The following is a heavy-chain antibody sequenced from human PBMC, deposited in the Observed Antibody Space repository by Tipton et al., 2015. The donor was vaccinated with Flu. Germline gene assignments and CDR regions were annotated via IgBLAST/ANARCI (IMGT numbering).Heavy chain of an antibody. Sequence: TLSLTCTVSGGSISSDYWSWIRQPPGRGLEWIGYVYYSGSTNYNPSLKSRVTISLDTSKNQFSLRLSSVTAADTALYYCARESPPDYRGQGILVTVSS. V-gene: IGHV4-59*12. CDR3: ARESPPDY. J-gene: IGHJ4*02. CDR2: VYYSGST. CDR1: GGSISSDY.